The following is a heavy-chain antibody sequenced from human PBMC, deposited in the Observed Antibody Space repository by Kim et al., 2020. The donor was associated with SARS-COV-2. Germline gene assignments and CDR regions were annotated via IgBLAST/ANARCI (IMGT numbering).Heavy chain of an antibody. V-gene: IGHV1-46*01. CDR1: GYTFTSYY. D-gene: IGHD6-6*01. Sequence: ASVKVSCKASGYTFTSYYMHWVRQAPGQGLEWMGIINPSGGSTSYAQKFQGRVTMTRDTSTSTVYMELSSLRSEDTAVYYCARDTYSSSGAVVRWFDPWGQGTLVTVSS. CDR3: ARDTYSSSGAVVRWFDP. CDR2: INPSGGST. J-gene: IGHJ5*02.